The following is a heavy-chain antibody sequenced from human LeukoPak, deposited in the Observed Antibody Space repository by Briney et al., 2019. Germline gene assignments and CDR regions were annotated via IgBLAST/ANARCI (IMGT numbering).Heavy chain of an antibody. CDR2: INPSGGST. J-gene: IGHJ4*02. Sequence: ASVKVSCKASVYTFTTYCMHLLRLAPGQGLEWMGIINPSGGSTSYAQKFQGRVTMTRDTSVSTVYMELSSLCSEGAAVYFFARDQVRGIYLDYVLDYWGQGTLVTVSS. CDR1: VYTFTTYC. D-gene: IGHD4-17*01. V-gene: IGHV1-46*01. CDR3: ARDQVRGIYLDYVLDY.